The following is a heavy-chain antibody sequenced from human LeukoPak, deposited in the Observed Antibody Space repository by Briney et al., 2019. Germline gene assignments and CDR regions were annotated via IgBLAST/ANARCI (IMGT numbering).Heavy chain of an antibody. Sequence: TTSETLSLTCTVSGGSISSGSYYWSWIRQPAGKGLEWIGRIYTSGSTNYNPSLKSRVTISVDTSKNQFSLKLSSVTAADTAVYYCARYSPYSGSYSPFDPWGQGTLVTVSS. V-gene: IGHV4-61*02. D-gene: IGHD1-26*01. CDR1: GGSISSGSYY. J-gene: IGHJ5*02. CDR3: ARYSPYSGSYSPFDP. CDR2: IYTSGST.